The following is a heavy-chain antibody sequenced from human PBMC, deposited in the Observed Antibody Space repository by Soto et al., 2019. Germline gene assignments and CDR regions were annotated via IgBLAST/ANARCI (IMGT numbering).Heavy chain of an antibody. J-gene: IGHJ4*02. Sequence: QVHLVQSGTEVKKPGASVKISCKASGYTFTTYAIHWVRLAPGQGPQWLGWINTVKGNTRYSQNFQGRVTITRDTSADTSFLELTSLTSEDWAVYFCARDPRLVSDFDASTDWDGFDSWGLGTLVIVSS. CDR1: GYTFTTYA. V-gene: IGHV1-3*04. CDR2: INTVKGNT. D-gene: IGHD3-9*01. CDR3: ARDPRLVSDFDASTDWDGFDS.